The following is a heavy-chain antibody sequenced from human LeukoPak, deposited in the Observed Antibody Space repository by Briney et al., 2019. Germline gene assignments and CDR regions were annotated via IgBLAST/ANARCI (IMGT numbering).Heavy chain of an antibody. Sequence: PSETLSLTCAVSGGSISSGDYSWSWIRQPPGKGLEWIGYIFQSGSTYYNPSLKSRVTISVDTSKNQFSLKLSSVTAADTAVYYCASRIVASHYSGSGSPDYWGQGTLVTVSS. J-gene: IGHJ4*02. CDR3: ASRIVASHYSGSGSPDY. CDR2: IFQSGST. D-gene: IGHD3-10*01. CDR1: GGSISSGDYS. V-gene: IGHV4-30-2*01.